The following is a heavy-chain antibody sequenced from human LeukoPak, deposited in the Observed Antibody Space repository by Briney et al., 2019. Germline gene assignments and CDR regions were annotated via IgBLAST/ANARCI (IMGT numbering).Heavy chain of an antibody. CDR2: INPDGSGT. Sequence: GGSLRPSCAASGFTFSSYWMHWVRQGPGKGLVWVSRINPDGSGTSHADSVKGRFTISRDNAKNTLYLQMNSLRAEDTAVYYCARDSGSGSYSGYWGLGTLVTVSS. CDR1: GFTFSSYW. D-gene: IGHD3-10*01. CDR3: ARDSGSGSYSGY. V-gene: IGHV3-74*01. J-gene: IGHJ4*02.